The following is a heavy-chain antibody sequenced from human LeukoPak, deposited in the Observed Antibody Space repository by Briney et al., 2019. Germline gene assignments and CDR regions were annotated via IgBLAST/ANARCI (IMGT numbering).Heavy chain of an antibody. CDR1: GFTFDDYA. J-gene: IGHJ3*02. V-gene: IGHV3-23*01. D-gene: IGHD5-24*01. CDR2: ISGSGGST. Sequence: PGRSLRLSCAASGFTFDDYAMHWARQAPGKGLEWVSGISGSGGSTYYADSVKGRFTISRDNSKNTLYLQMNSLRAEDTAVYYCAKVGVEMATKGAFDIWGQGTMVTVSS. CDR3: AKVGVEMATKGAFDI.